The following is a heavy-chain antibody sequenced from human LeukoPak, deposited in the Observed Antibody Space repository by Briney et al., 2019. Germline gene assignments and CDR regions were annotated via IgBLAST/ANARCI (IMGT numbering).Heavy chain of an antibody. Sequence: KPSETLSLTCAVYGGSFSGYYWSWIRQPPGKGLEWIGEINHSGSTNYNPSLKSRVTISVDTSKNQFSLKLSSVTAADTAVYYCARGNYGDYRRSFDYWGQGTLVTVSS. D-gene: IGHD4-17*01. CDR2: INHSGST. V-gene: IGHV4-34*01. CDR1: GGSFSGYY. CDR3: ARGNYGDYRRSFDY. J-gene: IGHJ4*02.